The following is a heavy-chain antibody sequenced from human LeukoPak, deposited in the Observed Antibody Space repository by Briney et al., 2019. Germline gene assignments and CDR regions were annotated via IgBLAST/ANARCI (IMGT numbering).Heavy chain of an antibody. CDR2: ISAYNGNT. V-gene: IGHV1-18*01. CDR1: GYTFTSYG. Sequence: ASVKVSCKASGYTFTSYGISWVRQAPGQGLEWMGWISAYNGNTNYAQKLQGRVTMTTDTSTSTAYMEVRSLRSDDTAVYYCARESHIPDFWSGYYTGLDYWGQGTLVIVSS. CDR3: ARESHIPDFWSGYYTGLDY. D-gene: IGHD3-3*01. J-gene: IGHJ4*02.